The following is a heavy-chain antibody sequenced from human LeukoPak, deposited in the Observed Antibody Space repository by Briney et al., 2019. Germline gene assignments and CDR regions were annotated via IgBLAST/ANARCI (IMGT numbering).Heavy chain of an antibody. V-gene: IGHV3-21*01. CDR3: ARDPDYYDTSGPYFDY. CDR1: GDTLITHY. D-gene: IGHD3-22*01. J-gene: IGHJ4*02. CDR2: ISSSSSYI. Sequence: GASVKVSCKAPGDTLITHYISWVRQAPGKGLEWVSSISSSSSYIYYADSVKGRFTISRDNAKNSLYLQLDSLRAEDTAVYYCARDPDYYDTSGPYFDYWGRGILVTVSS.